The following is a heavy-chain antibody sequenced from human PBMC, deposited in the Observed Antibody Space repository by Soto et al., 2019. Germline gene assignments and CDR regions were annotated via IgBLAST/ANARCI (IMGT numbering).Heavy chain of an antibody. J-gene: IGHJ3*02. CDR2: ISAYNGNT. CDR1: GYTFTSYD. D-gene: IGHD5-18*01. CDR3: ARDLGRLLPYPNDAFDI. V-gene: IGHV1-18*01. Sequence: AAGKVWCKSSGYTFTSYDINCVLQATGQVLEWMGWISAYNGNTNYAQKLQVRVTMTTDTSTSTAYMELRSLRSDDTAVYYCARDLGRLLPYPNDAFDIWRPGTTVPVS.